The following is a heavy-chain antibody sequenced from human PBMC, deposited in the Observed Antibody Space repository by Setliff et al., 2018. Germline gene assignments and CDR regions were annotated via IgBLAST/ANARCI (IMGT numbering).Heavy chain of an antibody. V-gene: IGHV4-61*02. CDR1: GASISSGSYY. D-gene: IGHD1-26*01. J-gene: IGHJ4*02. CDR3: ARDNPIVGATDY. CDR2: LHTSGST. Sequence: LSLTCAVSGASISSGSYYWSWIRQPAGKGLEWVGRLHTSGSTNYNPSLKSRVTISVDTPKNQFSLTVRSVTAADTALYFCARDNPIVGATDYWGQGVLVTVSS.